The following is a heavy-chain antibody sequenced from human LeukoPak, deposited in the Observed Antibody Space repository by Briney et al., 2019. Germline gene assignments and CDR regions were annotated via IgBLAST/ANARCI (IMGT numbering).Heavy chain of an antibody. CDR3: AKFLSSARNSFDP. CDR2: IYPGVNT. V-gene: IGHV4-38-2*01. Sequence: SETLSLTCAVSGFSIVTGYSWGWIRQPPGKGLEWIGNIYPGVNTDYNPSLKSRVTISVDTSKNHFSLTLTSVTAADTAVYYCAKFLSSARNSFDPWGQGTLVTVSS. CDR1: GFSIVTGYS. J-gene: IGHJ5*02. D-gene: IGHD3-22*01.